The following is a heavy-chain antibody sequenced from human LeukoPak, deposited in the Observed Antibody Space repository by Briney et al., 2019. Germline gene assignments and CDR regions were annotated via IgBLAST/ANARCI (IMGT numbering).Heavy chain of an antibody. J-gene: IGHJ4*02. CDR1: GFTFGGYG. CDR3: TRYNNDHFDY. V-gene: IGHV3-33*01. Sequence: GGSLRLSCAGSGFTFGGYGMHWFRQTPGKGLEWVAVIAYDGSRAFYADSVKGRFTISRDNSKNTMSVQMDDLRAEDTAVYYCTRYNNDHFDYWGEGTLVTVSS. CDR2: IAYDGSRA. D-gene: IGHD1-14*01.